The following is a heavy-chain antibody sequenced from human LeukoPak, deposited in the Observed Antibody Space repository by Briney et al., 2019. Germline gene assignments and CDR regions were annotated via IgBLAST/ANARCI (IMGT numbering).Heavy chain of an antibody. CDR2: IKSKVDGGTT. V-gene: IGHV3-15*01. J-gene: IGHJ4*02. Sequence: NPGGSLRLSCAASGFTFSDAWMSWVRQAPGKGLEWVGRIKSKVDGGTTNYAAPVKGRFTISRDDLKNTLYLQMNSLKTEDTAVYYCATDSMRLLWLRELGSVDYWGQGTLVTVSS. CDR3: ATDSMRLLWLRELGSVDY. D-gene: IGHD3-10*01. CDR1: GFTFSDAW.